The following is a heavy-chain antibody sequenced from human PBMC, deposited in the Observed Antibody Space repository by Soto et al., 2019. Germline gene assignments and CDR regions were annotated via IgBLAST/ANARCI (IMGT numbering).Heavy chain of an antibody. J-gene: IGHJ5*02. CDR1: GGSISSYY. Sequence: SETLSLTCTVSGGSISSYYWTWIRQPPGKGLEWIGYIYYSGSTNYNPSLKSRVTISVATSKTQFSLKLSSVTAADTAVYYCAREIAEELKKNWFDPWGQGTLVTVSS. D-gene: IGHD6-13*01. CDR2: IYYSGST. V-gene: IGHV4-59*12. CDR3: AREIAEELKKNWFDP.